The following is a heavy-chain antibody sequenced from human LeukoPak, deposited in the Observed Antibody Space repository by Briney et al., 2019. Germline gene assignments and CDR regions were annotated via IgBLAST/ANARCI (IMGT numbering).Heavy chain of an antibody. D-gene: IGHD2-21*02. CDR1: GYSFTSYW. CDR2: IDPSDSYT. CDR3: ARLSYCGGDCSAPADY. V-gene: IGHV5-10-1*01. Sequence: GESLKISCKGSGYSFTSYWVSWVRQMPGKGLEWMGRIDPSDSYTNYSPSFQGHVTISADKSISTAYLQWSSLKASDTAMYYCARLSYCGGDCSAPADYWGQGSLVTVSS. J-gene: IGHJ4*02.